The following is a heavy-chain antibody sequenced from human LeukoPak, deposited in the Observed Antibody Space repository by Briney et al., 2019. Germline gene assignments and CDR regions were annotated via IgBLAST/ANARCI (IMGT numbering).Heavy chain of an antibody. D-gene: IGHD1-26*01. J-gene: IGHJ6*03. CDR2: IKQDGSEK. CDR3: ARARGSYYYYYYMDV. Sequence: PGGSLRLSCAASGFTFSSYAMHWVRQAPGKGLEWVANIKQDGSEKYYVDSVKGRFTISRDNAKNSLYLQMNSLRAEDTAVYYCARARGSYYYYYYMDVWGKGTTVTVSS. CDR1: GFTFSSYA. V-gene: IGHV3-7*01.